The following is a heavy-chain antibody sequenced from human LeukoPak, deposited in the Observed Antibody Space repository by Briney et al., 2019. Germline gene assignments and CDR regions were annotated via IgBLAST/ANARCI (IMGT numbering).Heavy chain of an antibody. CDR1: GFIVSSNY. D-gene: IGHD5-12*01. J-gene: IGHJ3*02. CDR3: ARDGEYSGYDFFAFDI. Sequence: PGGSLRLSCAASGFIVSSNYMSWVRQAPGKGLEWVSSISSSSSYIYYADSVKGRFTISRDNAKNSLYLQMNSLRAEDTAVYYCARDGEYSGYDFFAFDIWGQGTMVTVSS. V-gene: IGHV3-21*01. CDR2: ISSSSSYI.